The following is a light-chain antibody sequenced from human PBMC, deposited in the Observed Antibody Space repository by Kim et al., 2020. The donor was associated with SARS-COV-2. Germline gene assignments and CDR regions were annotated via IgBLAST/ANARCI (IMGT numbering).Light chain of an antibody. J-gene: IGLJ3*02. CDR1: GGSIASNY. V-gene: IGLV6-57*03. CDR2: EDN. CDR3: QSYDSSNRGV. Sequence: KTVTISCTRSGGSIASNYGQWYQQRPGSAPTTVIYEDNQRPSGVPDRFSGSIDSSSNSASLTISGLKTEDEADYYCQSYDSSNRGVFGGGTQLTVL.